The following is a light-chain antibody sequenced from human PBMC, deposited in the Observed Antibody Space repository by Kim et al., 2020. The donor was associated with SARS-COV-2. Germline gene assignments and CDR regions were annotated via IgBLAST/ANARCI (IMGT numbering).Light chain of an antibody. CDR2: DAS. J-gene: IGKJ5*01. V-gene: IGKV3-20*01. Sequence: PGERAALPCRASRSRSERHLAWYQHKPGQTPRLLIYDASTRTTDTPDRCSGSGSGTEYTLTITRLAPEDFAVYFCQQYGSSPEISFGQGTRLEIK. CDR3: QQYGSSPEIS. CDR1: RSRSERH.